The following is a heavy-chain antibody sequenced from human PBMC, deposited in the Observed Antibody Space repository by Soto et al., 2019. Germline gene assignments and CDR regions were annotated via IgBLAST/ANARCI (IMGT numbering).Heavy chain of an antibody. CDR3: TYDFWSGNTYYFDY. CDR2: IKSKTDGGTT. D-gene: IGHD3-3*01. CDR1: GFTFSNAW. J-gene: IGHJ4*02. Sequence: PGGSLRLSCAASGFTFSNAWMSWVRQAPGKGLEWVGRIKSKTDGGTTDYAAPVKGRFTISRDDSKNTLYLQMNSLKTEDTAVYYCTYDFWSGNTYYFDYWGQGTLVTVSS. V-gene: IGHV3-15*01.